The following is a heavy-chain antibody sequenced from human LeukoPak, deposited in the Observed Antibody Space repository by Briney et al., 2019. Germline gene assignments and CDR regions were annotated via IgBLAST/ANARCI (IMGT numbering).Heavy chain of an antibody. J-gene: IGHJ4*02. V-gene: IGHV1-8*01. Sequence: ASVKVACKASGYAFTSYDINLVRQATGQGHKWMGWMNPNSGNTGYAQKFQGRVTMTRNTSISTAYMELSSLRSEDTAVYYCARGTDTAMVTPIAHDYWGQGTLVTVSS. CDR2: MNPNSGNT. CDR3: ARGTDTAMVTPIAHDY. D-gene: IGHD5-18*01. CDR1: GYAFTSYD.